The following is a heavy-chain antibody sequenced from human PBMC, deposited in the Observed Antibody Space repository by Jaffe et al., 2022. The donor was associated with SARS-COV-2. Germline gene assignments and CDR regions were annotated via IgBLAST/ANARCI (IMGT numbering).Heavy chain of an antibody. D-gene: IGHD2-15*01. CDR3: AREGIPYSHFDY. V-gene: IGHV3-30-3*01. Sequence: QVQLVESGGGVVQPGRSLRLSCAASGFTFSSYAMHWVRQAPGKGLEWVAVISYDGSNKYYADSVKGRFTISRDNSKNTLYLQMNSLRAEDTAVYYCAREGIPYSHFDYWGQGTLVTVSS. J-gene: IGHJ4*02. CDR2: ISYDGSNK. CDR1: GFTFSSYA.